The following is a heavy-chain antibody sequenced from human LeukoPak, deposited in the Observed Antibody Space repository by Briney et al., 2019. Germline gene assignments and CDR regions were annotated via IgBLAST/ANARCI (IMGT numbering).Heavy chain of an antibody. J-gene: IGHJ3*02. CDR3: ARRPGGDAFDI. V-gene: IGHV4-39*01. Sequence: SETLSLTCTVSGGSISSSSYYWGWIRQPPGKGLEWLGSIYYSGSTYYNPSLKSRVTISVDTYKNQFSLKLSSVTAADTAVYYCARRPGGDAFDIWGQGTMVTVSS. CDR1: GGSISSSSYY. CDR2: IYYSGST. D-gene: IGHD1-26*01.